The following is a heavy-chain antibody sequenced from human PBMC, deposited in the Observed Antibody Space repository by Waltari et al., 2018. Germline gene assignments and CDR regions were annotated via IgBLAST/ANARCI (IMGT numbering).Heavy chain of an antibody. Sequence: QVQLVQSGAEVKRPGASVKVSCKASGYTFTSYDINWVRQATGQGLEWMGWMNPNIGYTAYAQNFQGRVTITRDTSIRTAYMELSSLTSEDTAVYYCARGFRGHDAFDIWGQGTMVTVSS. CDR3: ARGFRGHDAFDI. CDR1: GYTFTSYD. D-gene: IGHD3-10*01. CDR2: MNPNIGYT. J-gene: IGHJ3*02. V-gene: IGHV1-8*01.